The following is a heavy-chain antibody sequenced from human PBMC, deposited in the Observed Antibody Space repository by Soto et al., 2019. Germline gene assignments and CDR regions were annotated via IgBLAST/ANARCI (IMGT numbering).Heavy chain of an antibody. CDR2: TYYRSKWYN. Sequence: QVQLQQSGPGLVKPSQTLSLTCAISGDSVSTNSAPWDWIRQSPSRGLEWLGRTYYRSKWYNDYAVFVKGRITINQDTSNHQLSLQLNSVTPDDTAVYYCARLIGNSWLDSWGQGTLVTVSS. J-gene: IGHJ5*01. D-gene: IGHD2-8*01. V-gene: IGHV6-1*01. CDR1: GDSVSTNSAP. CDR3: ARLIGNSWLDS.